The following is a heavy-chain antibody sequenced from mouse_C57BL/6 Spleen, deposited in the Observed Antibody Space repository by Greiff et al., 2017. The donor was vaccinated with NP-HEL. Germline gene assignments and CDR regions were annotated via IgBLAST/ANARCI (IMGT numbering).Heavy chain of an antibody. CDR3: ARPTVVATYYWYFDV. CDR2: INPSNGGT. J-gene: IGHJ1*03. D-gene: IGHD1-1*01. CDR1: GYTFTSYW. V-gene: IGHV1-53*01. Sequence: QVQLQQPGTELVKPGASVKLSCKASGYTFTSYWMHWVKQRPGQGLEWIGNINPSNGGTNYNEKFKSKATLTVDKSSSTAYMQLSSLTSEDSAVYYGARPTVVATYYWYFDVWGTGTTVTVSS.